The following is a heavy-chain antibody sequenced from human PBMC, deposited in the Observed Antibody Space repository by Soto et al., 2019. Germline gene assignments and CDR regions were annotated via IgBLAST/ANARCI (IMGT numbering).Heavy chain of an antibody. D-gene: IGHD4-17*01. J-gene: IGHJ4*02. CDR3: AVDYGDYVFDY. V-gene: IGHV1-46*01. CDR2: INPSGGST. CDR1: GYTFTSYY. Sequence: ASVKVSCKASGYTFTSYYMHWVRQAPGQGLEWMGIINPSGGSTSYAQKFQGRVTITRDTSASTAYMELSSLRSEDTAVYYCAVDYGDYVFDYWGQGTLVTVSS.